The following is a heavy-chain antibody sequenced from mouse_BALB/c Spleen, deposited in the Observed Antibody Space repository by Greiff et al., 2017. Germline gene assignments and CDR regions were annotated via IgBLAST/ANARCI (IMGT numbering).Heavy chain of an antibody. Sequence: VQLQQSGAELAKPGASVKMPCKASGYTFTSYWMHWVKQRPGQGLEWIGYINPSTGYTEYNQKFKDKATLTADKSSSTAYMQLSSLTSEDSAVYYCARYDYDYAMDYWGQGTSVTVSS. D-gene: IGHD2-4*01. CDR2: INPSTGYT. CDR1: GYTFTSYW. V-gene: IGHV1-7*01. J-gene: IGHJ4*01. CDR3: ARYDYDYAMDY.